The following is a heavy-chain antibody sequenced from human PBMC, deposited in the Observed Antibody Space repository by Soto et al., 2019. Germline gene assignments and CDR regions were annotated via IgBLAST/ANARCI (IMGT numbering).Heavy chain of an antibody. J-gene: IGHJ4*02. D-gene: IGHD1-26*01. CDR3: ARGGSYYAL. CDR1: GNTDTIYF. V-gene: IGHV1-2*02. CDR2: INSVSGGT. Sequence: ASVKVSCKASGNTDTIYFIHWLRQAPGQGPEWLGWINSVSGGTNYAHNFLDRVTMTRDRSTTTAFMELRGLRSDDTAVYYCARGGSYYALWGQGTLVTISS.